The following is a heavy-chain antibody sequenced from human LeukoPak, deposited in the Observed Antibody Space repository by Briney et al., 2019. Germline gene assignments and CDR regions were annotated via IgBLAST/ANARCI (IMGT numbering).Heavy chain of an antibody. J-gene: IGHJ4*02. Sequence: ASVKVSCTASGYTFTGYGISWVRQAPGQGLEWMGWISAYNGNTNYAQKLQGRVTMTTDTSTSTACMELRSLRSDDTAVYYCARDMGTAMGFDYWGQGTLVTVSS. CDR3: ARDMGTAMGFDY. CDR2: ISAYNGNT. V-gene: IGHV1-18*01. D-gene: IGHD2-21*02. CDR1: GYTFTGYG.